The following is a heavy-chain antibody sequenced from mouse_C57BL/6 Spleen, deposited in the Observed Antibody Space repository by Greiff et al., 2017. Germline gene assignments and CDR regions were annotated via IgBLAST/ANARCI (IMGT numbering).Heavy chain of an antibody. J-gene: IGHJ2*01. D-gene: IGHD4-1*01. CDR2: IYPGDGDT. CDR1: GYAFSSYW. CDR3: ARSTNWSYYFDY. V-gene: IGHV1-80*01. Sequence: QVQLQQSGAELVKPGASVKISCKASGYAFSSYWMNWVKQRPGKGLEWIGQIYPGDGDTNYNGKFKGKATLTAYKSSSTAYMQLSSLTSEDSAVYFCARSTNWSYYFDYWGQGTTLTVSS.